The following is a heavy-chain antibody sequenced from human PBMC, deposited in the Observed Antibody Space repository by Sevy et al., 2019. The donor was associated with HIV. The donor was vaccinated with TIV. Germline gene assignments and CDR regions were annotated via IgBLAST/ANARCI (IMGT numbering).Heavy chain of an antibody. CDR1: GFTFSSYS. CDR2: ISSSSSYI. D-gene: IGHD2-15*01. V-gene: IGHV3-21*01. J-gene: IGHJ4*02. Sequence: GGSLRLSCAASGFTFSSYSMNWVRQAPGKGLEWVSSISSSSSYIYYADSVKGRFTTSRDNAKNSLYLQMNSLRAEDTAVYYCARGAVAATRGTLGYWGQGTLVTVSS. CDR3: ARGAVAATRGTLGY.